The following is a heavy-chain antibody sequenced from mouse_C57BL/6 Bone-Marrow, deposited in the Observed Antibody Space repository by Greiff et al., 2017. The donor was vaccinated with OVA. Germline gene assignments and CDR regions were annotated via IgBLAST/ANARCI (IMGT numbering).Heavy chain of an antibody. J-gene: IGHJ2*01. CDR1: GFTFSSYA. Sequence: VQLVESGAGLVKPGGSLKLSCAASGFTFSSYAMSWVRQTPEKRLEWVAYISSGGDYIYYADTVKGRFTISRDTARNTLYLQMSSLKSEDTTRYYCTRFYEIYCDYWGQGTTLTVSS. CDR2: ISSGGDYI. V-gene: IGHV5-9-1*02. D-gene: IGHD2-3*01. CDR3: TRFYEIYCDY.